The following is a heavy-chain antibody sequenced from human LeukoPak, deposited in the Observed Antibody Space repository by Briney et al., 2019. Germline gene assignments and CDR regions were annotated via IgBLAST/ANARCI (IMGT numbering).Heavy chain of an antibody. CDR2: ISGSGGST. Sequence: TGGSPRLSCAASGFTFSSYAMSWVRQAPGKGLEWVSTISGSGGSTYYADSVKGRFTISRDNSKNTLYLQMNSLRAEDTAVYYCAKDRLSVYYYDSSGYYYFDYWGQGTLVTVSS. CDR1: GFTFSSYA. J-gene: IGHJ4*02. CDR3: AKDRLSVYYYDSSGYYYFDY. V-gene: IGHV3-23*01. D-gene: IGHD3-22*01.